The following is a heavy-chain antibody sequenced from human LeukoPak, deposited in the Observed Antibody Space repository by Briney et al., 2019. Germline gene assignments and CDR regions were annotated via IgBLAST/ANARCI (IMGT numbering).Heavy chain of an antibody. CDR3: ARPTLGHCSSTSCYQYFDY. Sequence: ASVKVSCKASGGTFSSYAISWVRQAPGQGLEWMGWISAYNGNTNYAQKLQGRVTMTTDTSTSTAYMELRSLRSDDTAVYYCARPTLGHCSSTSCYQYFDYWGQGTLVTVSS. CDR2: ISAYNGNT. D-gene: IGHD2-2*01. V-gene: IGHV1-18*01. J-gene: IGHJ4*02. CDR1: GGTFSSYA.